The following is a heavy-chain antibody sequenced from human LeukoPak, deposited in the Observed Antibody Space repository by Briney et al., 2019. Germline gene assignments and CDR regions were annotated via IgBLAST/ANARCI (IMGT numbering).Heavy chain of an antibody. CDR2: IWYDGSNK. V-gene: IGHV3-33*01. CDR3: ARDFGGNEYYFDY. CDR1: GFTFSSYG. J-gene: IGHJ4*02. Sequence: PGGSLRLSCAASGFTFSSYGMHWVRQAPGKGLEGVAVIWYDGSNKYYADSVKGRFTISRDNSKNTLYLQMNSLRAEDTAVYYCARDFGGNEYYFDYWGQGTLVTVSS. D-gene: IGHD4-23*01.